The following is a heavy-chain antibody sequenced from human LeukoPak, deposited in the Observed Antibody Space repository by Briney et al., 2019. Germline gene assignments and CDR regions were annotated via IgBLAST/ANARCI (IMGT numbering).Heavy chain of an antibody. CDR3: AREGTITTLGY. D-gene: IGHD4-23*01. CDR2: IYTSRST. J-gene: IGHJ4*02. V-gene: IGHV4-4*07. Sequence: SETLSLTCTVSGGSISSYYWSWIRQPAGKGLEWIGRIYTSRSTNYNPSLKSRVTISVDTSKNQFSLKLSSVTAADTAVYYCAREGTITTLGYWGQGTLVTVSS. CDR1: GGSISSYY.